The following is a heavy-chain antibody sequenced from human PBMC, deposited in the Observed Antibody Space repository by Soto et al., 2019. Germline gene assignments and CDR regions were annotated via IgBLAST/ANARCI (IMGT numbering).Heavy chain of an antibody. CDR2: ISWNSGST. D-gene: IGHD2-15*01. J-gene: IGHJ6*03. V-gene: IGHV3-9*01. CDR3: LKKADMGYYYMDV. Sequence: GGSLRLSCAASGFTFDDYAMHWVRQAPGKGLEWVSGISWNSGSTGYADSVKGRFTISRDNAKNSLYLQMNSLRAEETALYYWLKKADMGYYYMDVWGKGTTVTVSS. CDR1: GFTFDDYA.